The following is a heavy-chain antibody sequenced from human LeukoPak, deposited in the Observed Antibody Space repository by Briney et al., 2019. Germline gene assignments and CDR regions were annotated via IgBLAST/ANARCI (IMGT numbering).Heavy chain of an antibody. CDR1: GGSISSYY. V-gene: IGHV4-59*01. Sequence: PSETLSLTCTVSGGSISSYYWSWIRQPPGKGLEWIGYIYYSGSTNYNPSLKSRVTISVDTSKNQFSLKLSSVTVADTAVYYCARDYYDSSVRYYGMDVWGQGTTVTVSS. D-gene: IGHD3-22*01. CDR2: IYYSGST. CDR3: ARDYYDSSVRYYGMDV. J-gene: IGHJ6*02.